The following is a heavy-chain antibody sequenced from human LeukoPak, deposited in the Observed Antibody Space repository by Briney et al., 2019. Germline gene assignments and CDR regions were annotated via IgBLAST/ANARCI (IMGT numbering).Heavy chain of an antibody. CDR2: ISPFNGKI. Sequence: GASVNVSCKASGYTFITSGITWVRQSPGHGLKWMGWISPFNGKIRFAEEFQDRLTMTTDTPTRTAYMVLRSLRSDDTAVYYCVRDRDATPDHVRDYWGQGTLVTVSS. CDR3: VRDRDATPDHVRDY. J-gene: IGHJ4*02. D-gene: IGHD2-21*02. CDR1: GYTFITSG. V-gene: IGHV1-18*01.